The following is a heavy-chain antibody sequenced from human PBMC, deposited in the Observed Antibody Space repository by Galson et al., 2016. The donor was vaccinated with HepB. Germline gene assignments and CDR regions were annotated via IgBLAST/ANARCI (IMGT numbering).Heavy chain of an antibody. CDR1: GYNFITFY. J-gene: IGHJ6*02. CDR3: ERDAPRGYDLWHGMDV. V-gene: IGHV1-46*01. CDR2: INPVDGNT. D-gene: IGHD3-3*01. Sequence: SVKVSCKASGYNFITFYLHWVRQAPGQGLEWVAMINPVDGNTRYAQKFQGRVTTTRDTSTSTVYMELSSLRSEDTAMYYCERDAPRGYDLWHGMDVWGQGTTVTVSS.